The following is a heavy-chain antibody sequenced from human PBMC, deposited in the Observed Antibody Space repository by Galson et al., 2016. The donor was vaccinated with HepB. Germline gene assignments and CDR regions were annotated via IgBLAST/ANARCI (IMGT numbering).Heavy chain of an antibody. J-gene: IGHJ6*02. CDR2: VVPILRTP. CDR3: VRPHASGSLHNYYGMDV. V-gene: IGHV1-69*13. Sequence: SVKVSCKASGGPFSTYALSWVRQAPGQGLEWVGGVVPILRTPSYAQRVKGRVTITADESTSTVYMELSSLTYQDTAVYYCVRPHASGSLHNYYGMDVWGQGTTVTVSS. CDR1: GGPFSTYA. D-gene: IGHD3-10*01.